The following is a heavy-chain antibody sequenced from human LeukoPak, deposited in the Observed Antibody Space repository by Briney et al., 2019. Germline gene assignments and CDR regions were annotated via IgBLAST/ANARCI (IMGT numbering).Heavy chain of an antibody. CDR1: GGSISSSNYY. D-gene: IGHD3-22*01. Sequence: PSETLSLTCTVSGGSISSSNYYWGWIRQPPGKGLEGIGNIYYSGSTYYNPSLKSRVTISVDTSKNQFSLKLSSVTAADTAVYCCASVARDSSGYHYFDYWGQGTLVTVSS. V-gene: IGHV4-39*01. CDR3: ASVARDSSGYHYFDY. CDR2: IYYSGST. J-gene: IGHJ4*02.